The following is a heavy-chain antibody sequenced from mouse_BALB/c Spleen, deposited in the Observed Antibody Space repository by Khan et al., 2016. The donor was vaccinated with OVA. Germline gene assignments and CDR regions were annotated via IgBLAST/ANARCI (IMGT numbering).Heavy chain of an antibody. Sequence: QVQLKQSGAELVRPGVSVKISCKGSGYTFTDFTVHWVKQSHVKSLEWIGVISSYYGDATYNQNFKDKATLTVDKSSSTAYMELARLTSEDSAIXYCARGGGGDRFAYWGQGTLVTVSA. V-gene: IGHV1S137*01. J-gene: IGHJ3*01. CDR3: ARGGGGDRFAY. CDR2: ISSYYGDA. CDR1: GYTFTDFT.